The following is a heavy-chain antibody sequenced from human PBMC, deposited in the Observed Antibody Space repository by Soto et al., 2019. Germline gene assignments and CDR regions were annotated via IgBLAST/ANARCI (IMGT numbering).Heavy chain of an antibody. V-gene: IGHV3-72*01. J-gene: IGHJ4*02. CDR2: IRDKARSYTT. CDR1: GFTFSDHY. Sequence: PGGSLRLSCAASGFTFSDHYMDWVRQAPGKGLEWVGRIRDKARSYTTDYAASVKGRFTISRDDSKNSLYLQMNSLRAEDTAVYFCVRVSTSQFDYWGQGALVTVSS. CDR3: VRVSTSQFDY.